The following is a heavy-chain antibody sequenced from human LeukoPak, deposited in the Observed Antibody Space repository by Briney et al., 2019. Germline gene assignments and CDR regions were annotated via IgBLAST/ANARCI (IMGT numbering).Heavy chain of an antibody. V-gene: IGHV3-30*18. J-gene: IGHJ6*03. CDR1: GFTFSSYG. D-gene: IGHD2-8*01. Sequence: GGSLRLSCAASGFTFSSYGMHGVRQARGKGLEGVAVISYDGSTKYYADSLKGGFTISRDNSKNTLYLQMNSLRAEDTAVYYCANGYCTNGVCYPYYYYYMDVWGKGTTVTVSS. CDR2: ISYDGSTK. CDR3: ANGYCTNGVCYPYYYYYMDV.